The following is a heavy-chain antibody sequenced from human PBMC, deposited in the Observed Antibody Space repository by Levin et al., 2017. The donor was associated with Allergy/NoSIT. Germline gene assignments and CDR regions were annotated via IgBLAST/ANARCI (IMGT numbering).Heavy chain of an antibody. Sequence: LSLSCAASGFTFTRSAMHWARQAPGKGLEYVSGISGNGGTTYYADSVKGRFTISRDNSKNTLYLQMGSLKTEDMAIYFCAKSPSENVGAPGYWFFDLWGRGTLVTVSS. D-gene: IGHD3-10*01. V-gene: IGHV3-64*02. CDR3: AKSPSENVGAPGYWFFDL. J-gene: IGHJ2*01. CDR1: GFTFTRSA. CDR2: ISGNGGTT.